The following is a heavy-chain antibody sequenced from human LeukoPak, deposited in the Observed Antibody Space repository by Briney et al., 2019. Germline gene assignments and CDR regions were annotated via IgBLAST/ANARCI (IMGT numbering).Heavy chain of an antibody. CDR3: ARDSRSYERSGYYHFDY. V-gene: IGHV4-4*02. Sequence: PSGTLSLTCAVSGAFITNSHWWSWARQPPGKGLEWTGEIYHSGTTNYNPSLKSRVTMSVDKSKNQFSLKLSSVTAADTAVYYCARDSRSYERSGYYHFDYWGQGSLVTVSS. D-gene: IGHD3-22*01. J-gene: IGHJ4*02. CDR2: IYHSGTT. CDR1: GAFITNSHW.